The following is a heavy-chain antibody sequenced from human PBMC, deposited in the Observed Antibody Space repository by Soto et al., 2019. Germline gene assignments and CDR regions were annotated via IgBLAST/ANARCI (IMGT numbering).Heavy chain of an antibody. D-gene: IGHD6-19*01. Sequence: GGSLTLSCAASGFTFSSYARSWFRQAPGKGLEWVSAISGSGGSTYYADSVKGRFTISRDNSKNTLYLQMNSLRAEDTAVYYCAKGGSGSGRDAFDIWGQGTMVTVSS. V-gene: IGHV3-23*01. J-gene: IGHJ3*02. CDR3: AKGGSGSGRDAFDI. CDR1: GFTFSSYA. CDR2: ISGSGGST.